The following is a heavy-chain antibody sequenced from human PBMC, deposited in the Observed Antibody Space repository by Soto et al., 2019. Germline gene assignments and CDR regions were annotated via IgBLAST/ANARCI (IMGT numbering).Heavy chain of an antibody. CDR2: IYHSGST. D-gene: IGHD6-13*01. Sequence: SETLSLTCAVSGGSISSSNWWSWVRQPPGKGLEWIGEIYHSGSTNYNPSLKSRVTISVDKSKNQFSLKLSSVTAADTAVYYCAREVYSSSWYPYNWFDPWGQGTLVTVPS. CDR3: AREVYSSSWYPYNWFDP. V-gene: IGHV4-4*02. J-gene: IGHJ5*02. CDR1: GGSISSSNW.